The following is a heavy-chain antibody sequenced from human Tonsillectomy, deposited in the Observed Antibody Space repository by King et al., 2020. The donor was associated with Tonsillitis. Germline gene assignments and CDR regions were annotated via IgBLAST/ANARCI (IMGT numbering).Heavy chain of an antibody. CDR1: GYTFTNYY. J-gene: IGHJ4*02. D-gene: IGHD1-1*01. V-gene: IGHV1-2*02. CDR3: ARMEYIFDN. Sequence: QLVQSGAEVKKPGASVRVSCQTSGYTFTNYYMHWVRQAPGQGLEYMGWINPSSGGTKFAQRFQGRVTLTRDTSISTAYMDLTSLTSDDTAVYYCARMEYIFDNWGQGTLVTVSS. CDR2: INPSSGGT.